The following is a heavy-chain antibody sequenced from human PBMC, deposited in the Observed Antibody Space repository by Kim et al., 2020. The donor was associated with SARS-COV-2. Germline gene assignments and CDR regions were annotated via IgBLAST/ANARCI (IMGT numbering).Heavy chain of an antibody. CDR1: GGTFSSYA. CDR3: ARSGSGSGSYWAPSPTYYYGMDV. CDR2: IIPIFGTA. Sequence: SVKVSCKASGGTFSSYAISWVRQAPGQGLEWMGGIIPIFGTANYAQKFQGRVTITADESTSTAYMELSSLRSEDTAVYYCARSGSGSGSYWAPSPTYYYGMDVWGQGTTVTVSS. J-gene: IGHJ6*02. D-gene: IGHD3-10*01. V-gene: IGHV1-69*13.